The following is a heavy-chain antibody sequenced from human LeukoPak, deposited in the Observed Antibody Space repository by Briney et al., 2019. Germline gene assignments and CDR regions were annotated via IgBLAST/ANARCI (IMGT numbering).Heavy chain of an antibody. CDR3: ARGFLYCSSLCWFDP. CDR2: IIPILGIA. D-gene: IGHD6-6*01. Sequence: SVKVSCKASGGTFSSYAISWVRQAPGQGLEWMGRIIPILGIANYAQKFQGGVTITADKSTSTAYMELSSLRSEDTAVYYCARGFLYCSSLCWFDPWGQGTLVTVSS. J-gene: IGHJ5*02. CDR1: GGTFSSYA. V-gene: IGHV1-69*04.